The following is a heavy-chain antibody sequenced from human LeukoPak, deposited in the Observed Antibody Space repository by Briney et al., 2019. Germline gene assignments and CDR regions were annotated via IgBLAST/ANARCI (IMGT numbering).Heavy chain of an antibody. J-gene: IGHJ6*03. CDR1: GGSISSYY. V-gene: IGHV4-59*01. Sequence: SETLSLTCTVSGGSISSYYWSWIRQPPGKGLEWIGYIYYSGSTNYNPSLKSRVTIPVDTSKNQFSLKLSSVTAADTAVYYCARAGYYGSGSYPLYYYYMDVWGKGTTVTISS. CDR2: IYYSGST. CDR3: ARAGYYGSGSYPLYYYYMDV. D-gene: IGHD3-10*01.